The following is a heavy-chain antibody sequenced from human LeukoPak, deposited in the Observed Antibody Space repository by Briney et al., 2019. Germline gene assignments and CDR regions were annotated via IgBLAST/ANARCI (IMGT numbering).Heavy chain of an antibody. D-gene: IGHD3-16*01. V-gene: IGHV1-24*01. CDR3: ASPYVLGI. J-gene: IGHJ3*02. CDR1: GYTLTELS. CDR2: FDPEDGET. Sequence: ASVKVSCKVSGYTLTELSMHWVRQAPGKGLEWMGGFDPEDGETIYAQKFQGRVTITADKSTSTAYMELSSLRSEDTAVYYCASPYVLGIWGQGTMVTVSS.